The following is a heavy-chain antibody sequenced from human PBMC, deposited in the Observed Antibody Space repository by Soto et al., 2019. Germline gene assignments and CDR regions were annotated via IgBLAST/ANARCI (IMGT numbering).Heavy chain of an antibody. D-gene: IGHD3-3*01. CDR3: ARAIIKSSITIFGVVWVDWPGYFDI. CDR1: GYTFTSYD. CDR2: IDPNSGNT. V-gene: IGHV1-8*01. J-gene: IGHJ3*02. Sequence: QVQLVQSGAEVKKPGASVKVSCKASGYTFTSYDINWVRQATGQGLEWMGWIDPNSGNTGYAQKFQGRVTMTRNTSISTGYMELSSLRSEDTAVYYCARAIIKSSITIFGVVWVDWPGYFDIWGQGTMVTVSS.